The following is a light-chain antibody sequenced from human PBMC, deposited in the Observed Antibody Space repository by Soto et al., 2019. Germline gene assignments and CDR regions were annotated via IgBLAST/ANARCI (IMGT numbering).Light chain of an antibody. CDR3: LQDYNYPRT. Sequence: AIQMTQSPSSLSASVGDRVTITCRASQDITNDLGWYQQKPGKAPKFLIYAASTLQSGVPSRFSGSGSGTDFTLTISRLQPEDFATYYCLQDYNYPRTFGQGTKVEIK. J-gene: IGKJ1*01. CDR2: AAS. CDR1: QDITND. V-gene: IGKV1-6*01.